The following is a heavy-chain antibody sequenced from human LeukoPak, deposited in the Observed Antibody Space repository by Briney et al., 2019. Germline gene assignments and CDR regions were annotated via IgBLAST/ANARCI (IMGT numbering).Heavy chain of an antibody. CDR2: IYYSGST. Sequence: SETLSLTCTVSGGSISSSSYYWGWIRQPPGKGLEWIGSIYYSGSTYYNPSLKGRVTISVDTSKNQFSLKLSSVTAADTAVYYCARHSRAPIAPPYYYYGMDVWGQGTTVTVSS. CDR1: GGSISSSSYY. J-gene: IGHJ6*02. D-gene: IGHD6-6*01. CDR3: ARHSRAPIAPPYYYYGMDV. V-gene: IGHV4-39*01.